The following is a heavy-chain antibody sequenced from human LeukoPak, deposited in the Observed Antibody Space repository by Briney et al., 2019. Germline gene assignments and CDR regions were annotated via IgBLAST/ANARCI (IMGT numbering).Heavy chain of an antibody. J-gene: IGHJ5*02. Sequence: ASVKVSCKASGYTFTSYDINWVRQATGQGLEWMGWMNPNSGNTGYAQKFQGRVTMTRNTSISTAYMELSSLRSEDTAVYYCARGRSGMVRGVIITTMKYNWFDPWGQETLVTVSS. CDR1: GYTFTSYD. D-gene: IGHD3-10*01. CDR3: ARGRSGMVRGVIITTMKYNWFDP. CDR2: MNPNSGNT. V-gene: IGHV1-8*01.